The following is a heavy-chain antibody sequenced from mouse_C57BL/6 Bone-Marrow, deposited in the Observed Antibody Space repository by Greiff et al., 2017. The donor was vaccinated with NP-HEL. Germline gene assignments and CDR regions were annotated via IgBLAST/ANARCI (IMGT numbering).Heavy chain of an antibody. D-gene: IGHD4-1*01. CDR3: VWEGGYWYFDV. V-gene: IGHV1-64*01. J-gene: IGHJ1*03. CDR1: GYTFTSYW. CDR2: IHPNSGST. Sequence: VQLQQPGAELVKPGASVKLSCKASGYTFTSYWMHWVKQRPGQGLEWIGMIHPNSGSTNYNEKFKSKATLTVDKSSSTAYMQLSSLTSEDSAVYYGVWEGGYWYFDVWGTGTTVTVSS.